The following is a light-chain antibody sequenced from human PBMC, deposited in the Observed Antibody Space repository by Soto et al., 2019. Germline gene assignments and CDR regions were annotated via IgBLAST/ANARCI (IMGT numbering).Light chain of an antibody. CDR2: GAS. V-gene: IGKV3-15*01. J-gene: IGKJ5*01. CDR1: EDVSSN. CDR3: QQYNNWPPIT. Sequence: ETVMTQSPATLSVSPGERATLSCRASEDVSSNLAWYQKKPGQAPRLLIYGASTRATGIPARFSGSGSGTEFTLTISSLQSEDFALYYCQQYNNWPPITFGQGTRLEIK.